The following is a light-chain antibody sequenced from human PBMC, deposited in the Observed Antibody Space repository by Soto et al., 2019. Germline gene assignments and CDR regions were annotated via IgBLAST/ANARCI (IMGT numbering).Light chain of an antibody. CDR3: SSYTSSSTYV. CDR2: DVS. J-gene: IGLJ1*01. Sequence: SALTQPASVSGSPGQSITISCTGTSSDVGGYNYVSWYQQHPGKVPKLMIYDVSNRPSGVSNRLSGSKSGNTASLTISGLQGEDEADYYCSSYTSSSTYVFGTGTKVTVL. V-gene: IGLV2-14*01. CDR1: SSDVGGYNY.